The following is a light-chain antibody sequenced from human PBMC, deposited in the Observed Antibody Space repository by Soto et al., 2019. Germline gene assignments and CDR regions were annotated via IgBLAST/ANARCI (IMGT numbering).Light chain of an antibody. CDR3: QSYDSSLSGYV. J-gene: IGLJ2*01. CDR1: SSSIGAGYD. CDR2: GNS. V-gene: IGLV1-40*01. Sequence: QSVLTQPPSVSGAPGQRVTISCTGSSSSIGAGYDVHWYQQFPGTAPKLLIYGNSNRPSGVPDRFSGSKSGTSASLAITGLQAEDEADYYCQSYDSSLSGYVFGGGTKLTVL.